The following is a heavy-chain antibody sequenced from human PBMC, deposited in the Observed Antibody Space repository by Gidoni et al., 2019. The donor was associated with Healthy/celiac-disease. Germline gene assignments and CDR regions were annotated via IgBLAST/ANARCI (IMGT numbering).Heavy chain of an antibody. V-gene: IGHV3-9*01. CDR3: ATGRQGRYDAFDI. D-gene: IGHD3-9*01. Sequence: EVQLLASGGGLVQPGRSLRLSCAASGFTFDDYAMHWVRQAPGKGLEWVSGISWNSGSIGYADSVKGRFTISRDNAKNSLYLQMNSLRAEDTALYYCATGRQGRYDAFDIWGQGTMVTVSS. CDR1: GFTFDDYA. J-gene: IGHJ3*02. CDR2: ISWNSGSI.